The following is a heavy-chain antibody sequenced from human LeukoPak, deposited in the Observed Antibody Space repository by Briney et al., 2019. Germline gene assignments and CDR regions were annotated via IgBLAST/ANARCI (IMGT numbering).Heavy chain of an antibody. CDR1: GGTFSSHA. CDR2: IIPIFGTA. V-gene: IGHV1-69*05. J-gene: IGHJ6*03. CDR3: ARGDFSSSDYYYYYYMDV. Sequence: GASVKVSCKASGGTFSSHAISWVRQAPGQGLEWMGGIIPIFGTANYAQKFQGRVTITTDESTSTAYMELSSLRSEDTAVYYCARGDFSSSDYYYYYYMDVWGKGTTVTVSS. D-gene: IGHD6-6*01.